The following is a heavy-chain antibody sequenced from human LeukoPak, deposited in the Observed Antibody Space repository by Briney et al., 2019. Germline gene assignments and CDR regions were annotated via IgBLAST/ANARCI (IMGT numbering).Heavy chain of an antibody. CDR1: GYTFTSYG. J-gene: IGHJ4*02. Sequence: ASVKVSCKASGYTFTSYGISWVRQAPGQGLEWMRWISAYNGNTNYAQKLQGRVTMTTDTSTSTAYMELRSLRSDDTAVYYCARDSRTYVWGSYRPTYWGQGTLVTVSS. CDR3: ARDSRTYVWGSYRPTY. CDR2: ISAYNGNT. V-gene: IGHV1-18*01. D-gene: IGHD3-16*02.